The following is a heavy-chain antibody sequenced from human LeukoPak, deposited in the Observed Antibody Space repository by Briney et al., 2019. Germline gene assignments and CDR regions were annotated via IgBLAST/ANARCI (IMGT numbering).Heavy chain of an antibody. CDR3: TRGPIHLWLYDGVDV. Sequence: GRSLRLSCTASGFTFGDHAMSWVRQAPGKGLEWVGFIRSKAYRGTTEYAASVKGRFTISRADSRSIAYLQMNSLNTEDTAVYYCTRGPIHLWLYDGVDVWGQGTTVIVSS. CDR2: IRSKAYRGTT. D-gene: IGHD5-18*01. V-gene: IGHV3-49*04. J-gene: IGHJ6*02. CDR1: GFTFGDHA.